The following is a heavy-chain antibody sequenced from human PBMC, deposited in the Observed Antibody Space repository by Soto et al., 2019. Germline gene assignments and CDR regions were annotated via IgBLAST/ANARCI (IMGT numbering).Heavy chain of an antibody. CDR3: ARDRGGYSYGRFDY. CDR1: GGSISSYY. V-gene: IGHV4-59*01. CDR2: IYYIGST. Sequence: ETLSLTCTVSGGSISSYYWSWIRQPPGKGLEWVGYIYYIGSTNYNPSLKSRVTISVDTSKNQFSLKLSSVTAADTAVYYCARDRGGYSYGRFDYWGQGTLVTVSS. D-gene: IGHD5-18*01. J-gene: IGHJ4*02.